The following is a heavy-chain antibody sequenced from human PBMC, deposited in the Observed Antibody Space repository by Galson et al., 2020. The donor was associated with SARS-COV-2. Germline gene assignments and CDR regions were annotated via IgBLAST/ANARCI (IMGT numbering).Heavy chain of an antibody. CDR3: ARESAPNMIVVVINGAFDI. CDR1: GFTFSSYG. Sequence: GGSLRLSCAASGFTFSSYGMHWVRQAPGKGLEWVAVISYDGSNKYYADSVKGRFTISRDNSKNTLYLQMNSLRAEDTAVYYCARESAPNMIVVVINGAFDIWGQGTMVTVSS. D-gene: IGHD3-22*01. CDR2: ISYDGSNK. J-gene: IGHJ3*02. V-gene: IGHV3-30*03.